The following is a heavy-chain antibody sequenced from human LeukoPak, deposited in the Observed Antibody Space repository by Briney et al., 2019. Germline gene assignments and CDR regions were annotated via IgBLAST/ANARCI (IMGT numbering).Heavy chain of an antibody. CDR2: IWSDESHK. J-gene: IGHJ4*02. D-gene: IGHD3-16*02. CDR3: AKDYRLRLGELSYLEY. CDR1: GFAFSSSG. V-gene: IGHV3-33*06. Sequence: PGRSLRLSCEASGFAFSSSGMHWVRQTPGKGLEWVAVIWSDESHKYYADSVKGRFTISRDNSKNTLYLQMNSLRAEDTAVYYCAKDYRLRLGELSYLEYWRQGTLVTVSS.